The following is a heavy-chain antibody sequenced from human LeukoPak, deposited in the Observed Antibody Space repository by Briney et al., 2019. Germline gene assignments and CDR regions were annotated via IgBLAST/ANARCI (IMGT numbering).Heavy chain of an antibody. CDR1: GFTFYDYA. CDR2: ISWNSGRI. CDR3: AKDFDIAAAGTPVDY. D-gene: IGHD6-13*01. Sequence: GGSLRLSCAASGFTFYDYAMHWVRQAPGKGLEWVSGISWNSGRIGYADSVKGRFTISRDNAKNSLYLQMNSLRAEDTALYYCAKDFDIAAAGTPVDYWGQGTLVTVSS. V-gene: IGHV3-9*01. J-gene: IGHJ4*02.